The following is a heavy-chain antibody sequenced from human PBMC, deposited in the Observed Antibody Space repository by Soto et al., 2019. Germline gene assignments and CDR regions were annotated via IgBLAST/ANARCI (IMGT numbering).Heavy chain of an antibody. J-gene: IGHJ5*02. V-gene: IGHV1-3*01. CDR3: AREGKTNCSSTSCYYWFDP. CDR1: GYTFTSYA. D-gene: IGHD2-2*01. Sequence: ASVKVSCKASGYTFTSYAMHWVRQAPGQRLEWMGWINAGNGNTKYSQKFQGRVTITRDTSASTAYMELSSLRSEDTAVYYCAREGKTNCSSTSCYYWFDPWDQGTLVTVSS. CDR2: INAGNGNT.